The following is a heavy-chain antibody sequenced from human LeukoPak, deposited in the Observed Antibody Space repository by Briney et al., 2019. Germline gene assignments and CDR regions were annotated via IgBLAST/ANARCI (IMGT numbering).Heavy chain of an antibody. V-gene: IGHV1-69*13. J-gene: IGHJ4*02. CDR2: IIPIFGTA. CDR1: GGTFSSYA. D-gene: IGHD1-26*01. Sequence: SVKVSCKASGGTFSSYAISWVRQAPGQGLEWMGGIIPIFGTASYAQKFQGRVTITADESTSTAYMELSSLRSEDTAVYYCASSRGTPKGSYFDYWGQGTLVTVSS. CDR3: ASSRGTPKGSYFDY.